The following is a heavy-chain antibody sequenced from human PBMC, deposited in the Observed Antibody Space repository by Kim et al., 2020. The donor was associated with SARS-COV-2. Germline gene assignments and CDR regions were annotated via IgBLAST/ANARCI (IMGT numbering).Heavy chain of an antibody. J-gene: IGHJ6*02. CDR3: AKDTLGYCSSTSCLYYYYYGMDV. Sequence: GGSLRLSCAASGFTFDDYAMHWVRQAPGKGLEWVSLISGDGGSTYYADSVKGRFTISRDNSKNSLYLQMNSLRTEDTALYYCAKDTLGYCSSTSCLYYYYYGMDVWGQGTTVTVSS. D-gene: IGHD2-2*01. CDR2: ISGDGGST. V-gene: IGHV3-43*02. CDR1: GFTFDDYA.